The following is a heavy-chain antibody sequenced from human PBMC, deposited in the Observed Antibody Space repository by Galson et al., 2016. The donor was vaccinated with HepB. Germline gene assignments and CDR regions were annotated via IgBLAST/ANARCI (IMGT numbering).Heavy chain of an antibody. Sequence: SLRLSCAASGFTFSNYDMNWVRQAPGKGLEWVGNIRADGTANDYAGSVKGRFTMSRDNAQKSLFLQMTSLRVEDTAVYYCARENFWKLDQWGQGTLVTVSS. V-gene: IGHV3-7*03. D-gene: IGHD3-3*01. J-gene: IGHJ5*02. CDR1: GFTFSNYD. CDR2: IRADGTAN. CDR3: ARENFWKLDQ.